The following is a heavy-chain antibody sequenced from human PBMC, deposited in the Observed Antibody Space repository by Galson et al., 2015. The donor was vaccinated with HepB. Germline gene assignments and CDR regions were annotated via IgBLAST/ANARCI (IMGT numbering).Heavy chain of an antibody. V-gene: IGHV3-30*19. CDR2: ISYDGSNK. D-gene: IGHD6-19*01. CDR3: ARVGAVAASDY. CDR1: GFTFSSYG. J-gene: IGHJ4*02. Sequence: SLRLSCAASGFTFSSYGMHWVRQAPGEGLEWVAVISYDGSNKYYADSVKGRFTISRDNSKNTLYLQMNSLRAEDTAVYYCARVGAVAASDYWGQGTLVTVSS.